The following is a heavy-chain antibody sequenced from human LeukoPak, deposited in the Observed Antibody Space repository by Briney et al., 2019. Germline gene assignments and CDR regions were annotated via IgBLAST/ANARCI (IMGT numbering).Heavy chain of an antibody. V-gene: IGHV3-48*01. D-gene: IGHD3-22*01. CDR3: AKKEEVVIRFGAFDI. Sequence: PGGSLRLSCAASGFTFSSYSMNWVRQAPGKGLEWVSYISSSSSTIYYADSVKGRFTISRDNAKNSLYLQMNSLRAEDTAVYYCAKKEEVVIRFGAFDIWGQGTMVTVSS. J-gene: IGHJ3*02. CDR2: ISSSSSTI. CDR1: GFTFSSYS.